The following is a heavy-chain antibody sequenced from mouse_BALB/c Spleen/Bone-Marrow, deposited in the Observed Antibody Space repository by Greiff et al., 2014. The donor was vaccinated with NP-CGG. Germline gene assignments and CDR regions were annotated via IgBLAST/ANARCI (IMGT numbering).Heavy chain of an antibody. CDR3: ARSGERYGAMDY. J-gene: IGHJ4*01. Sequence: EVHLVESGGGLVKPGVSLKLSCAASGFTFSDFYMFWLRQTPEKRLEWVATISNGGTYTYYPDSVKGRFTISRDNAKNNLYLQMSSLKSEDTAMYYCARSGERYGAMDYWGQGTSVTVTS. V-gene: IGHV5-4*02. CDR1: GFTFSDFY. D-gene: IGHD1-1*02. CDR2: ISNGGTYT.